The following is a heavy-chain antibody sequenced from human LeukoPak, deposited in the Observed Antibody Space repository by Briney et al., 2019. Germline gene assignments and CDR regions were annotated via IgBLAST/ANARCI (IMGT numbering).Heavy chain of an antibody. J-gene: IGHJ5*02. CDR3: AMVTLTGWTFDP. Sequence: SETLSLTCAVYGGSSSGYYWSWIRQPPGKGLEWIGEINFRGSTNYNPSLKSRVTISVDTSKNQFSLKLSSVTAADTAVYYCAMVTLTGWTFDPWGQGTLVTVSS. CDR2: INFRGST. D-gene: IGHD4-23*01. V-gene: IGHV4-34*01. CDR1: GGSSSGYY.